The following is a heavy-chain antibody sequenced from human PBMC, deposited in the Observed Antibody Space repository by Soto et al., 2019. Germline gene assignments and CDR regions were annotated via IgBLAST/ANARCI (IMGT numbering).Heavy chain of an antibody. CDR3: ARPGRVVRGVISDAFDI. Sequence: PGESLKISCKGSGYSFTSYWIGWVRQMPGKGLEWMGIIYPGDSDTRYSPSFQGQVTISADKSISTAYLQWSSLKASDTAMYYCARPGRVVRGVISDAFDIWGQGTMVTVSS. J-gene: IGHJ3*02. D-gene: IGHD3-10*01. CDR1: GYSFTSYW. V-gene: IGHV5-51*01. CDR2: IYPGDSDT.